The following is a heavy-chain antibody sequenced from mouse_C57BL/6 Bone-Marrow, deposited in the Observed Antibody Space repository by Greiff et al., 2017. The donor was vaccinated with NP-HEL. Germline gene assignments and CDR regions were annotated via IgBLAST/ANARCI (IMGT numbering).Heavy chain of an antibody. V-gene: IGHV1-7*01. J-gene: IGHJ2*01. D-gene: IGHD2-14*01. CDR1: GYTFTSYW. Sequence: QVQLKQSGAELVKPGASVKLSCKASGYTFTSYWMHWVKQRPGQGLEWIGYINPSSGYTKYNQKFKDKATLTADKSSSTAYMQLSSLTYEDSAVYYCARDYYRSPFDYWGQGTTLTVSS. CDR3: ARDYYRSPFDY. CDR2: INPSSGYT.